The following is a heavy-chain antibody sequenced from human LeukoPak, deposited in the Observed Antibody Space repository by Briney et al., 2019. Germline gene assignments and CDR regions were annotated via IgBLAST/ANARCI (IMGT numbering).Heavy chain of an antibody. V-gene: IGHV3-74*01. Sequence: GRSLTLSCAASIFTFSTHRMYWVRQPHGQELVWVSRVSGDGSMTSYADSVKGRFTISRDNAKGTLFLQMTSLRVEDTAVYSCASLLSPYHGSGGGGVDVWGKGTTVTVSS. J-gene: IGHJ6*04. D-gene: IGHD3-10*01. CDR3: ASLLSPYHGSGGGGVDV. CDR2: VSGDGSMT. CDR1: IFTFSTHR.